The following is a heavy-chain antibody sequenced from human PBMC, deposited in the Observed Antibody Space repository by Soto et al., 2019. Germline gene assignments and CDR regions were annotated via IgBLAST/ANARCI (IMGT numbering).Heavy chain of an antibody. V-gene: IGHV1-69*13. CDR3: AREQQLGPPHYYYYGMDV. J-gene: IGHJ6*02. D-gene: IGHD6-13*01. Sequence: SVKVSCKASGGTFSSYAISWVRQAPGQGLEWMGGIIPIFGTANYAQKFQGRVTITADESTSTAYMELSSLRSEDTAVYYCAREQQLGPPHYYYYGMDVWGQGTTVTVSS. CDR2: IIPIFGTA. CDR1: GGTFSSYA.